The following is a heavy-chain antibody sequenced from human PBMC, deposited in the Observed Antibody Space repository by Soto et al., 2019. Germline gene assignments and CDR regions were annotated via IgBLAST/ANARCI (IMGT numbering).Heavy chain of an antibody. V-gene: IGHV4-30-4*01. Sequence: SETLSLTCTVSGGSISSGDYYWSWIRQPPGKGLEWIGYIYYSGSTYYNPSLKSRVTISVDTSKNQFSLKLSSVTAADTAVYYCARAGVAARDYYYYGMDVWGQGTAVTVSS. D-gene: IGHD6-6*01. J-gene: IGHJ6*02. CDR3: ARAGVAARDYYYYGMDV. CDR1: GGSISSGDYY. CDR2: IYYSGST.